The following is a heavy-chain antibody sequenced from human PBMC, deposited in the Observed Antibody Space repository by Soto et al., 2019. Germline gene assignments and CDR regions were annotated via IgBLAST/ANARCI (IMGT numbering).Heavy chain of an antibody. J-gene: IGHJ4*02. CDR1: GFTFSSYG. CDR3: ARCEVGHSYDY. Sequence: QVQLVESGGGVVQPGRSLRLSCAASGFTFSSYGMHWVRQAPGKGLEWVAVIWYDGSRKYHADSVKGRFTISRDNSKNTLYLQMNSLRAEDTAVYYCARCEVGHSYDYWGQGTLVTVSS. V-gene: IGHV3-33*01. CDR2: IWYDGSRK.